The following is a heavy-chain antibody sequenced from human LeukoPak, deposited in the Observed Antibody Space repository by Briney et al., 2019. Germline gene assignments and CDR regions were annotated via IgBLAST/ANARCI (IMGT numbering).Heavy chain of an antibody. D-gene: IGHD3-22*01. V-gene: IGHV3-23*01. CDR3: AKRGVVIRVILVGFHKQAYYFES. CDR1: GFMFSTYS. J-gene: IGHJ4*02. CDR2: ISDSGGTT. Sequence: PGGSLRLSCAASGFMFSTYSMNWVRQAPGKGLEWVAGISDSGGTTNYADSVKGRFTVSRDNPKNTLYLQMNSLRAEDTAVYFCAKRGVVIRVILVGFHKQAYYFESWGQGVLVTVSS.